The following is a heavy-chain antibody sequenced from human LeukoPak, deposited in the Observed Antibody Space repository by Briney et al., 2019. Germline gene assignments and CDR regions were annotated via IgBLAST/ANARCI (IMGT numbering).Heavy chain of an antibody. CDR2: INHSGST. Sequence: MASETLSLTCAVYGGSFSGYYWSWIRQPPGKGREWLGEINHSGSTNYNPSLKSRVTISVDTSKNQFSLKLSSVTAADTAVYYCARETSQKGAHYMDVWGKGTTITISS. D-gene: IGHD3-16*01. CDR1: GGSFSGYY. J-gene: IGHJ6*03. V-gene: IGHV4-34*01. CDR3: ARETSQKGAHYMDV.